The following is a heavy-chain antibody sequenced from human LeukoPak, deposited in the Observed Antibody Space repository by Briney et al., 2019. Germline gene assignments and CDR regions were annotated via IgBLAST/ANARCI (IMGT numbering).Heavy chain of an antibody. CDR3: AKSTRIVGATVDY. D-gene: IGHD1-26*01. Sequence: TGGSLRLSCAASGFTFSSYWMSWVRQAPGKGLEWVSAISGSGGSTYYADSVKGRFTISRDNSKNTLYLQMNSLRAEDTAVYYCAKSTRIVGATVDYWGQGTLVTVSS. J-gene: IGHJ4*02. CDR1: GFTFSSYW. V-gene: IGHV3-23*01. CDR2: ISGSGGST.